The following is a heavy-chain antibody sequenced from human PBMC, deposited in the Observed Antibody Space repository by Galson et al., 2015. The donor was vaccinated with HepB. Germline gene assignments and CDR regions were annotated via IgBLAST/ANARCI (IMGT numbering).Heavy chain of an antibody. CDR3: ARDRRHDSVGLRAFDI. V-gene: IGHV1-3*01. D-gene: IGHD3-22*01. CDR1: GYTFTSYA. Sequence: SVKVSCKASGYTFTSYAMHWVRQAPGQRLEWMGWIDAGNGNTKYSQKFQGRVTITRDTSASTAYMELSSLRSEDTAVYYCARDRRHDSVGLRAFDIWGQGTMVTVSS. CDR2: IDAGNGNT. J-gene: IGHJ3*02.